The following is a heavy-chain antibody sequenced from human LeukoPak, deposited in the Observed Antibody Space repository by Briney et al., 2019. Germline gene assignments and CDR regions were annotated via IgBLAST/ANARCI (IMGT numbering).Heavy chain of an antibody. CDR3: ARDSSQFLGRGILIPDWYFDL. J-gene: IGHJ2*01. CDR1: GGSISSSNW. Sequence: SGTLSLTCAVSGGSISSSNWWSWVRQPPGKGLEWIGEIYHSGSTNYNPSLKSRVTISVDASKNQFSLKLSSVTAADTAVYYCARDSSQFLGRGILIPDWYFDLWGRGTLVTVSS. CDR2: IYHSGST. D-gene: IGHD3-10*01. V-gene: IGHV4-4*02.